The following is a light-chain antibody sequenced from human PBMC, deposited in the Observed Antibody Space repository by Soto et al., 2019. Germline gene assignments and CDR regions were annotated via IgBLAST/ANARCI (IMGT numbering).Light chain of an antibody. CDR2: DAS. V-gene: IGKV3-11*01. CDR3: QNHCTSLTWT. Sequence: EVVLTQSPATLSLPPGERATLSCRASQSISSYLAWYQQKPGQAPRLLIYDASSRATGIPARFSGSGAGTDVTLTISRLDPEDVAVDYCQNHCTSLTWTVGQGTKVDIK. J-gene: IGKJ1*01. CDR1: QSISSY.